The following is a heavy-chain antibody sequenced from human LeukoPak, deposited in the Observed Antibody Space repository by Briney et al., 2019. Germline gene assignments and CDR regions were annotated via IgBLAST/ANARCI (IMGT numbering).Heavy chain of an antibody. Sequence: GGSLRLSCADSEFTFSSYAMSWVRQAPGKGLEWVSAINGTGDTTYYAASVKGRFTISRDNSKNTLYLQMNSLRAEDTAVYYCAKDIDLDYYYGSGSYPFDYWGQGTLVTVSS. CDR2: INGTGDTT. J-gene: IGHJ4*02. V-gene: IGHV3-23*01. CDR1: EFTFSSYA. D-gene: IGHD3-10*01. CDR3: AKDIDLDYYYGSGSYPFDY.